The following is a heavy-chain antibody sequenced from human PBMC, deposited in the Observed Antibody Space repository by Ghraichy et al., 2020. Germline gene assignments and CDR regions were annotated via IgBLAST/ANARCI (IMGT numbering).Heavy chain of an antibody. CDR1: GGSISSYY. J-gene: IGHJ5*02. Sequence: SQTLSLTCTVSGGSISSYYWSWIRQPPGKGLEWIGYIYYSGSTNYNPSLKSRVTISVDTSKNQFSLKLSSVTAADTAVYYCARAYYDFWSGLNWFDPWGQGTLVTVSS. V-gene: IGHV4-59*01. D-gene: IGHD3-3*01. CDR2: IYYSGST. CDR3: ARAYYDFWSGLNWFDP.